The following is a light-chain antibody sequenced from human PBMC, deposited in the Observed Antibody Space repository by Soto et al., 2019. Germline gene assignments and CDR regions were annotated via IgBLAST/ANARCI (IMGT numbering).Light chain of an antibody. J-gene: IGKJ4*02. Sequence: DIQMTQSPSTRAASVGGKVTITCRASQTIGSRLAWYQQKPGQAPKFLIYKASTLESGVPSRFSGGGSGTELTLTISSLQPDDSAIYYCQHYNTYPLTFGGGTKVDIK. CDR1: QTIGSR. CDR3: QHYNTYPLT. CDR2: KAS. V-gene: IGKV1-5*03.